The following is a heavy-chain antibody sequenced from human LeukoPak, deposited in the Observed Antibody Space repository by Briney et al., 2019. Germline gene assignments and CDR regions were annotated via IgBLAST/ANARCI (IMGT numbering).Heavy chain of an antibody. Sequence: GGSLRLSCAASGFTFSSHWMNWVRQAPGKGLEWVANIKQGGSEIYYVDSVKGRFTISRDDAKNSLYLQMNSLRDEDTAVYYCARGRGDYWGQGTLVTVSS. J-gene: IGHJ4*02. CDR2: IKQGGSEI. CDR3: ARGRGDY. V-gene: IGHV3-7*01. CDR1: GFTFSSHW.